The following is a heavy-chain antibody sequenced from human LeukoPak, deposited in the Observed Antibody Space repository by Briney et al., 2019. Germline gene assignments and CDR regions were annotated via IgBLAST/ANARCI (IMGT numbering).Heavy chain of an antibody. V-gene: IGHV3-23*01. J-gene: IGHJ4*02. CDR1: GFTFSNYA. CDR2: ISPGGSST. CDR3: AKTLRGGDWYFDY. Sequence: GGSLRLSCAASGFTFSNYAMSWVRQAPGKGLEWVSTISPGGSSTYYTDSVKGRLTISRDNSKNTLYLQTNSLGAGDTAIYYCAKTLRGGDWYFDYWGQGTLVTVSS. D-gene: IGHD2-21*02.